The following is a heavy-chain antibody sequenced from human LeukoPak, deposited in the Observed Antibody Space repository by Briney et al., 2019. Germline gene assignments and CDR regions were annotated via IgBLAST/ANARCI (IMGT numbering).Heavy chain of an antibody. J-gene: IGHJ4*02. D-gene: IGHD5-18*01. Sequence: QSGGSERLSCAASGFTFSSYAMSWVRQAPGKGLEWVSAISDSGASTYYADSVKGRFTISRDNSRDTLYLQLNSLRAEDTAVYYCAKDGPSSSCIQLMSWGQGTLVTVSS. V-gene: IGHV3-23*01. CDR1: GFTFSSYA. CDR3: AKDGPSSSCIQLMS. CDR2: ISDSGAST.